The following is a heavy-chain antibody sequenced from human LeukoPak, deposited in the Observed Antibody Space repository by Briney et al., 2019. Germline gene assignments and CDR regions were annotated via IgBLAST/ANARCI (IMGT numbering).Heavy chain of an antibody. CDR2: IRYDGSNK. V-gene: IGHV3-30*02. D-gene: IGHD5-18*01. CDR1: GFTFSSYG. CDR3: AKDQEVNVDTAMVDY. J-gene: IGHJ4*02. Sequence: PGGSLRLSCAASGFTFSSYGMHWVRQAPGKGLEWVAFIRYDGSNKYYADSVKGRFTISRDNSKNTLYLQMNSLRAEDTAVYYCAKDQEVNVDTAMVDYWGQGTLVTVSS.